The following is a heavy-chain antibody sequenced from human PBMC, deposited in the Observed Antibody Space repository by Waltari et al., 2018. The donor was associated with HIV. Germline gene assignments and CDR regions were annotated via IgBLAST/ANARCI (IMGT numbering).Heavy chain of an antibody. CDR3: ARDLEYYYGSGSYLGYYYGMDV. V-gene: IGHV4-38-2*02. D-gene: IGHD3-10*01. J-gene: IGHJ6*02. Sequence: QVQLQESGPGLVKPSETLSLTCTVSGYSISSGYYWGWIRQPPGKGLEWIGSIYHSGSTYYNPSLKSRVTISVDTSKNQFSLKLSSVTAADTAVYYCARDLEYYYGSGSYLGYYYGMDVWGQGTTVTVSS. CDR2: IYHSGST. CDR1: GYSISSGYY.